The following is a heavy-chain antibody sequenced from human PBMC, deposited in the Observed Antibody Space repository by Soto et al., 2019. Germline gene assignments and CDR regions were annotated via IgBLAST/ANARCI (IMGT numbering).Heavy chain of an antibody. Sequence: QVQLVESGGGVVQPGRSLRLSCAASGFTFSNSLMHWVRQAPGMGLEWVAVIWEDGSEEYYADSVKGRFTISRDNSRNTLYLQMTSLRVDDMAVYYCAREPEGSVFGLDSWGQGTPVTVSS. V-gene: IGHV3-33*01. CDR2: IWEDGSEE. D-gene: IGHD3-10*02. CDR3: AREPEGSVFGLDS. CDR1: GFTFSNSL. J-gene: IGHJ4*02.